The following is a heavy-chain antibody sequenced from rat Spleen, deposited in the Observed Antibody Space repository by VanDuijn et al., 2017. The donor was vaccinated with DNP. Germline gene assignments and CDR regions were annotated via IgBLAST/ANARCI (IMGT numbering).Heavy chain of an antibody. CDR3: AGRPPPTRGPFDY. CDR2: SSYDGSGT. Sequence: EVQLVESGGGLVQPGRSMKLSCAASGFTFSDHNMAWVRQAPKKGLEWVATSSYDGSGTYYRYSVKGRLTISRDNAKSTLYLQMDSLRSEDTATYYCAGRPPPTRGPFDYWGQGIMVTVSS. D-gene: IGHD1-4*01. V-gene: IGHV5-7*01. CDR1: GFTFSDHN. J-gene: IGHJ2*01.